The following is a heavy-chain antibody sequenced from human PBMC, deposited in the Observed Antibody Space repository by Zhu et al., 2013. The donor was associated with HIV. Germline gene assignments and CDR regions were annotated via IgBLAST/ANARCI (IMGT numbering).Heavy chain of an antibody. V-gene: IGHV1-69*13. D-gene: IGHD3-22*01. J-gene: IGHJ1*01. CDR1: GYRFTNYG. CDR2: IIPIFGTT. Sequence: QVQLVQSGGEVKKPGATVKVSCKASGYRFTNYGIAWVRQAPGQGLEWMGGIIPIFGTTNYAQKFQGRVTITADESTSTAYMELSSLRSEDTAVYYCARGDSTMIRSWGQGTLVTVSS. CDR3: ARGDSTMIRS.